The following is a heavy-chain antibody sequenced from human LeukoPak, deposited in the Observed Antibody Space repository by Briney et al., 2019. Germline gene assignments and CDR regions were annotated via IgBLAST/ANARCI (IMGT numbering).Heavy chain of an antibody. CDR2: IYYSGST. Sequence: PSQTMSLTCTVSGGSLSSGGYYWSWIRQHPGKGLEWIGYIYYSGSTYYNPSLKSRVTISVDTSKNQYSLKLSSVTAADTAVYYCARSYCSGGSCYFYYWGQRTLVTVSS. CDR1: GGSLSSGGYY. J-gene: IGHJ4*02. D-gene: IGHD2-15*01. CDR3: ARSYCSGGSCYFYY. V-gene: IGHV4-31*03.